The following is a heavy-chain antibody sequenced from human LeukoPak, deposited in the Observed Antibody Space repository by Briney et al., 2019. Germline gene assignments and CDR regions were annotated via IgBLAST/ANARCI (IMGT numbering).Heavy chain of an antibody. CDR1: GFTFSSYG. J-gene: IGHJ4*02. Sequence: GSLRLSCAASGFTFSSYGMHWVRQAPGKGLEWVAVISYDGSNKYYADSVKGRFTISRDNSKNTLYLQMNSLRAEDTAVYYCAKDEWYYGSGSYYFFDYWGQGTLVTVSS. CDR3: AKDEWYYGSGSYYFFDY. CDR2: ISYDGSNK. D-gene: IGHD3-10*01. V-gene: IGHV3-30*18.